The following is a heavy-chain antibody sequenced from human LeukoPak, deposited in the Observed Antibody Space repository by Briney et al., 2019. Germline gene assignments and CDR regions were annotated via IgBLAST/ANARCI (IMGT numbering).Heavy chain of an antibody. J-gene: IGHJ6*03. CDR2: IIPIFGTA. Sequence: SVKVSCKASGGTFSSYAISWVRQAPGQGLEWMGGIIPIFGTANYAQKFQGRVTITADKSTSTAYMELSSLRSEDTAVYYCAFCGGDCYVDLDYYYYYYMDVWGKGTTVTVSS. V-gene: IGHV1-69*06. CDR1: GGTFSSYA. CDR3: AFCGGDCYVDLDYYYYYYMDV. D-gene: IGHD2-21*02.